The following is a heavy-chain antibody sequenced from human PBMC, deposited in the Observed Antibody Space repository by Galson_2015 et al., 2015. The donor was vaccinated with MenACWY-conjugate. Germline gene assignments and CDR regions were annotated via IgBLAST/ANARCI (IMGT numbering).Heavy chain of an antibody. Sequence: SVKVSCKASGYTFTTYAIYWVRQAPGQRLEWMGWIDAGYGNTEYSQEFQDRVTITRDTSASTAYMQLSSLRSEDTAIYYCARELAVAGIKYFDYWGQGTQVTVSS. CDR3: ARELAVAGIKYFDY. CDR1: GYTFTTYA. V-gene: IGHV1-3*01. D-gene: IGHD6-13*01. J-gene: IGHJ4*02. CDR2: IDAGYGNT.